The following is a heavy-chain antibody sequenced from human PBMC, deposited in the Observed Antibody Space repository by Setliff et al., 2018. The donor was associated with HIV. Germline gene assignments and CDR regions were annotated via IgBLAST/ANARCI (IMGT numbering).Heavy chain of an antibody. J-gene: IGHJ6*02. CDR1: GFTFSSYW. V-gene: IGHV3-74*01. D-gene: IGHD6-6*01. CDR3: AKNRRIAPRPGYYYYGMGV. CDR2: IKSDGSYT. Sequence: TGGSLRLSCAASGFTFSSYWMHWVRQAPGKGLVWVSRIKSDGSYTRYADSAKGRFTISGDNAKNTLHLQMNSLRAEDTAVYYCAKNRRIAPRPGYYYYGMGVWGQGTTVTVSS.